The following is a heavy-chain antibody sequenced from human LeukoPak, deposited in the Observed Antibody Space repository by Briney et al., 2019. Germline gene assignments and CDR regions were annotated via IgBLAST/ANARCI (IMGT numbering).Heavy chain of an antibody. D-gene: IGHD3-3*01. CDR3: ARGFTIFGVVSYFDY. Sequence: GASVKVSCKASGGTFSSYAISWVRQAPGRGLEWMGGIIPIFGTANYAQKFQGRVTITADESTSTAYMELSSLRSEDTAVYYCARGFTIFGVVSYFDYWGQGTLVTVSS. CDR2: IIPIFGTA. CDR1: GGTFSSYA. V-gene: IGHV1-69*13. J-gene: IGHJ4*02.